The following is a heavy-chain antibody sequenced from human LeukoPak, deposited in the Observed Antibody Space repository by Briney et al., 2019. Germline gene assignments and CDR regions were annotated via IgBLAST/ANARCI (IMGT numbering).Heavy chain of an antibody. D-gene: IGHD4-23*01. CDR2: IYHSGST. V-gene: IGHV4-30-2*01. CDR3: ARHYSYGGKVPYYFDY. CDR1: GGSISSGGYY. Sequence: SETLSLTCTVSGGSISSGGYYWSWIRQPPGKGLEWIGYIYHSGSTYYNPSLKSRVTISVDRSKNQFSLKLSSVTAADTAVYYCARHYSYGGKVPYYFDYWGQGTLVTVSS. J-gene: IGHJ4*02.